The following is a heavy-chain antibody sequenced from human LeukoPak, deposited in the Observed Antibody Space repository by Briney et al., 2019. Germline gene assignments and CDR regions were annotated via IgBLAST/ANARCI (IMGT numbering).Heavy chain of an antibody. CDR2: IYYSGTT. CDR3: ARNRRGYSYGTLFYFDY. CDR1: GDSISSSDDY. D-gene: IGHD5-18*01. V-gene: IGHV4-39*01. Sequence: SETLSLTCTVSGDSISSSDDYWGWIRQPPGKGLEWIANIYYSGTTYYNPSLKSRVTISVDTSKNQFSLSLRSVTAADTAVYFCARNRRGYSYGTLFYFDYWGRGTLVSVSS. J-gene: IGHJ4*02.